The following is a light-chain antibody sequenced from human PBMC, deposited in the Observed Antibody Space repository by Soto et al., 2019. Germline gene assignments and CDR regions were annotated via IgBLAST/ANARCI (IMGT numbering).Light chain of an antibody. Sequence: DIVMTQSPDSLAVSLGERATINCKSSQSVLYSSNNKNYLAWYQQKPGQPPKLLISWASTRESGVPDRFSGSGSGTDFTLTISSLQAEDVAVYYCQQYSSTPAAFGQGTKLEIK. V-gene: IGKV4-1*01. CDR2: WAS. CDR3: QQYSSTPAA. J-gene: IGKJ2*01. CDR1: QSVLYSSNNKNY.